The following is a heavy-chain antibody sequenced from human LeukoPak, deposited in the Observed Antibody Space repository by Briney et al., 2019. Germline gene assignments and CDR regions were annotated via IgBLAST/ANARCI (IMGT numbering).Heavy chain of an antibody. Sequence: TSETLSLTCAVYGGSFSGYYWSWIRQPPGKGLERIGEINHSGSTNYNPSLKSRVTISVDTSKNQFSLKLSSVTAADTAVYYCARGLVAKAVVAARRGWFDPWGQGTLVTVSS. CDR3: ARGLVAKAVVAARRGWFDP. CDR1: GGSFSGYY. CDR2: INHSGST. V-gene: IGHV4-34*01. D-gene: IGHD2-15*01. J-gene: IGHJ5*02.